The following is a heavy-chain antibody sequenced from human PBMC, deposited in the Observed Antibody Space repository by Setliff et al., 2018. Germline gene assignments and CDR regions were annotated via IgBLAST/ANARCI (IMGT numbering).Heavy chain of an antibody. J-gene: IGHJ6*03. CDR1: GYTFTNYW. V-gene: IGHV3-74*01. CDR2: INREASTI. D-gene: IGHD1-1*01. Sequence: ESLKISCKGSGYTFTNYWMHWVRQVPGEGLEWVSRINREASTINYADSVKGRFIISRDKAKNTVYLRMNSLRVEDTAVYYCARDTQGDGNYLMDVWGKGTTVTVSS. CDR3: ARDTQGDGNYLMDV.